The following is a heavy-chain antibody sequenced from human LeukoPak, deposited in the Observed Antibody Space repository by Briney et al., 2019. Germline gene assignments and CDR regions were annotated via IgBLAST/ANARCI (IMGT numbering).Heavy chain of an antibody. CDR1: GGSFSGYY. CDR3: AKDCSSTNCSDV. Sequence: ASETLSLTCAVYGGSFSGYYWGWIRQPPGKGLEWIGSIYYSGSTYYNPSLKSRVTISVDTSKNQFSLKLSSVTAADTAVYYCAKDCSSTNCSDVWGQGTTVTVSS. J-gene: IGHJ6*02. CDR2: IYYSGST. V-gene: IGHV4-34*01. D-gene: IGHD2-2*01.